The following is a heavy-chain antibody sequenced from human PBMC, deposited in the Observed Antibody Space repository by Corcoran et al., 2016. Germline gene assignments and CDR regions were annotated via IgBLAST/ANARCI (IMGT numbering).Heavy chain of an antibody. CDR3: ARDSIPIRYTFDL. CDR2: IYSSGST. D-gene: IGHD1-20*01. V-gene: IGHV3-53*01. CDR1: GFTVSSNY. Sequence: EVKLVESGGDLFQPGGSLRLSCAASGFTVSSNYINWVRQAPGKGLEWVSVIYSSGSTYYADSVKGRFTISRDKSNNTLYLQVNSLRAEDTAGYYWARDSIPIRYTFDLWGQGTTVTVSS. J-gene: IGHJ3*01.